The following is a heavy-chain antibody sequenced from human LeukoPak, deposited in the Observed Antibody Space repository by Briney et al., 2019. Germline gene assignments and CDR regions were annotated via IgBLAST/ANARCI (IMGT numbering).Heavy chain of an antibody. D-gene: IGHD6-19*01. CDR3: ARRRSSGCFDY. V-gene: IGHV4-39*01. J-gene: IGHJ4*02. Sequence: PSETLSLTCTVSGGSISSTDYYWGWIRQPPGKGLEWIGSIYYSGSTYYNPSLKSRVTIFVDTSKSQSSLKLSSVTAADTAVYYCARRRSSGCFDYWGQGTLVTVSS. CDR2: IYYSGST. CDR1: GGSISSTDYY.